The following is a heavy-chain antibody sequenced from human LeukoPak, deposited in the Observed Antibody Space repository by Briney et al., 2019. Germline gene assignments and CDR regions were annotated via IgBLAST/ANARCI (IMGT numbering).Heavy chain of an antibody. CDR2: ITGNGGTT. J-gene: IGHJ4*02. CDR3: VKTYGYCSSTGCYVFDY. D-gene: IGHD2-2*01. V-gene: IGHV3-64D*09. Sequence: PGGSLRLSCSASGFTFSSYAMHWVRQSPGKGLEYVSGITGNGGTTYYADSVKGRFTISRDNSKNTLYLQMSSLRADDTAVYYCVKTYGYCSSTGCYVFDYWGQGTLVTVSS. CDR1: GFTFSSYA.